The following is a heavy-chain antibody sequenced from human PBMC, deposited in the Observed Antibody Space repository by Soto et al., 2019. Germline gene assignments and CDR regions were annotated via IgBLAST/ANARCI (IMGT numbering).Heavy chain of an antibody. Sequence: HGESLKISCKGSGYSFTSYWISWVRQMPGKVLEWMGRIDPSDSYTNYSPSFQGHVTISADKSISTAYLQWSSLKASDTAMYYCASNYIAAPSYYGMDVWGQGTTVTVSS. CDR3: ASNYIAAPSYYGMDV. CDR2: IDPSDSYT. CDR1: GYSFTSYW. J-gene: IGHJ6*02. V-gene: IGHV5-10-1*01. D-gene: IGHD6-13*01.